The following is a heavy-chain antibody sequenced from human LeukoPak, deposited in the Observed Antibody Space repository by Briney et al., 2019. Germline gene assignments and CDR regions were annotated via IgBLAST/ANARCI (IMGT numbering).Heavy chain of an antibody. J-gene: IGHJ5*02. CDR1: GFTFSSYS. D-gene: IGHD2-2*01. CDR3: ASSGGYCSSTSCYDWFDP. CDR2: ISSSSSYI. Sequence: PGGSLRLSCAAPGFTFSSYSMNWVRQAPGKGLEWVSSISSSSSYIYYADSVKGRFTISRDNAKNSLYLQMNSLRAEDTAVYYCASSGGYCSSTSCYDWFDPWGQGTLVTVSS. V-gene: IGHV3-21*01.